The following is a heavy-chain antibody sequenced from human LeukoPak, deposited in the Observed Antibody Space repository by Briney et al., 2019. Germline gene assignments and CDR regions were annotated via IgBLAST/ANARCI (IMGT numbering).Heavy chain of an antibody. CDR2: IYYSGST. J-gene: IGHJ4*02. V-gene: IGHV4-31*03. D-gene: IGHD3-22*01. CDR3: ARGSAYYYDSSGYYDDY. Sequence: PSETLSLTCTVSGGSISSGGYYWSWIRQHPGKGLEWIGYIYYSGSTYYNPSLKSRVTISVDTSKNQFSLKLSSVTAADTAVYYCARGSAYYYDSSGYYDDYWGQGTLVTVSS. CDR1: GGSISSGGYY.